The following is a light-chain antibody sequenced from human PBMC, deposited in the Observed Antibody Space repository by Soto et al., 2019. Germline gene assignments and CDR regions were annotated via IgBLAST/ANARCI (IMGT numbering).Light chain of an antibody. J-gene: IGKJ1*01. V-gene: IGKV1-5*03. CDR3: QQYQTYSRT. Sequence: DIQMTQSPSTLSASVGDRIIITCRASQSINTWLAWYQQKPGEAPKLLIYDGSTLARGVPSRFSGSGSETEFTLTISRLQPDDFATFYCQQYQTYSRTFGPGTKVEV. CDR2: DGS. CDR1: QSINTW.